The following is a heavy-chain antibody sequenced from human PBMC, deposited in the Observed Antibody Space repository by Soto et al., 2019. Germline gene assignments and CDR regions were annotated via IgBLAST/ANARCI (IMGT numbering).Heavy chain of an antibody. J-gene: IGHJ4*02. CDR3: ARAAPPRYSSSKYNYDY. CDR1: GFTFSSYA. V-gene: IGHV3-23*01. CDR2: ISGSSGTT. D-gene: IGHD6-13*01. Sequence: EVQLLESGGGLVQPAGSLRLSCAAAGFTFSSYAMSWIRQAPGKGLEWLSGISGSSGTTYYADSVKGRFTISRDNSKNTLYLQMNRRRVEDTAVFYCARAAPPRYSSSKYNYDYWGQGTLVTVSS.